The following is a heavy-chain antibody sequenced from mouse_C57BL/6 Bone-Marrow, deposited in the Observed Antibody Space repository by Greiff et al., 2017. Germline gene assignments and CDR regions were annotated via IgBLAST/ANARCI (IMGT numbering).Heavy chain of an antibody. D-gene: IGHD1-1*01. CDR2: IYPRSGNT. CDR1: GYTFTSYG. Sequence: VQLQQSGAELARPGASVKLSCKASGYTFTSYGISWVKQRTGQGLEWIGEIYPRSGNTYYNEKFKGKATLTADKSSSTAYMELRSLTSEDSAVYFCANYGSSTFAYWGQGTLGTVSA. CDR3: ANYGSSTFAY. V-gene: IGHV1-81*01. J-gene: IGHJ3*01.